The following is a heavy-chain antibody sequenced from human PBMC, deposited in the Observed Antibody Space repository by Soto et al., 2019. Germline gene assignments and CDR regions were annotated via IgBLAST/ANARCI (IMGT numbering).Heavy chain of an antibody. CDR2: IYYSGST. J-gene: IGHJ4*02. Sequence: QVQLQESGPGLVKPSQTLSLTCTVSGGSISSGGYYWSWIRQHPGKGLEWIGYIYYSGSTYYNPSLKSRVTRSGDTSKNQFSLKLSSVTAADTAVYYCARVAAGTRGNIDYWGQGTLVTVSS. D-gene: IGHD6-13*01. CDR3: ARVAAGTRGNIDY. CDR1: GGSISSGGYY. V-gene: IGHV4-31*03.